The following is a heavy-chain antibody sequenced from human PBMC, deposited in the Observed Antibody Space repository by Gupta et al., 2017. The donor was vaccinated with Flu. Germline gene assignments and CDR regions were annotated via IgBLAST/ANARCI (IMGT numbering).Heavy chain of an antibody. CDR2: IWYDGSNK. Sequence: GMDGVRQAPGKGLEWVAVIWYDGSNKYYADAVKGRFTISRDNSKNTLYLQMNSLRAEDTAXYXCAREVRGYTHYYYYGMDVWGQGTTVTVSS. CDR1: G. CDR3: AREVRGYTHYYYYGMDV. D-gene: IGHD5-12*01. J-gene: IGHJ6*02. V-gene: IGHV3-33*01.